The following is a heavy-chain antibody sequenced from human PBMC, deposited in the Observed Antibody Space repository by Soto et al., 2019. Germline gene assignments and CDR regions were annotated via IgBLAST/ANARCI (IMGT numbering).Heavy chain of an antibody. J-gene: IGHJ4*01. CDR2: IVVGSGNT. D-gene: IGHD3-16*01. CDR3: AAREYTFGGFDY. Sequence: SVKVSCKASGFTFTSSTIQWVRQTRGQGLEWIGWIVVGSGNTKYAQRVEERVTMTRDTSTNTAYLELNSLRFEDTAMYYCAAREYTFGGFDYWG. CDR1: GFTFTSST. V-gene: IGHV1-58*02.